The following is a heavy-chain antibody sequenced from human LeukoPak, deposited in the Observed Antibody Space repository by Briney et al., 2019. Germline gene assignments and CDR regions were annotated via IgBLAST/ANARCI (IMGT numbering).Heavy chain of an antibody. CDR1: GFTFSDYY. CDR2: ISSSGSTI. J-gene: IGHJ6*02. D-gene: IGHD1-26*01. CDR3: ARRQELNYYYYGMDV. Sequence: GGSLRLSCAASGFTFSDYYMSWIRQAPGKGLEWVSYISSSGSTIYYADSVKGRFTISRDNAKNPLYLQVNSLRAEDTAVYYCARRQELNYYYYGMDVWGQGTTVTVSS. V-gene: IGHV3-11*01.